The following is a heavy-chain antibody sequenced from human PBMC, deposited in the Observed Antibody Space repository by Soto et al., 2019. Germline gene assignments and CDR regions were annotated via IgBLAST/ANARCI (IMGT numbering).Heavy chain of an antibody. CDR2: IYYSGST. V-gene: IGHV4-30-4*01. J-gene: IGHJ6*03. CDR3: ARRARPDFYYMDV. CDR1: GGSISSGDYY. Sequence: PSETLSLTCTVSGGSISSGDYYWSWIRQPPGKGLEWIGYIYYSGSTYYNPSLKSRVTISVDTSKNQFSLKLSSVTAADTAVYYCARRARPDFYYMDVWGKGTTVTVSS. D-gene: IGHD6-6*01.